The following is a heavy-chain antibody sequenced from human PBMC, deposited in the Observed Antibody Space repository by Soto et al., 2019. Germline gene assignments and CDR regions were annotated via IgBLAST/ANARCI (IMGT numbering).Heavy chain of an antibody. CDR1: GGSVSSSNYY. Sequence: QLQLQESGPGLVKPSETLSLTCIVSGGSVSSSNYYWGWVRQSPGKGLEWIGSIYYSGNTYYNPSLGSRVTISVDESNNEFSLKVISVTAADTAVYYCAGLEGLATISYYFDFWGQGSLVTVSS. CDR2: IYYSGNT. J-gene: IGHJ4*02. CDR3: AGLEGLATISYYFDF. V-gene: IGHV4-39*01. D-gene: IGHD3-9*01.